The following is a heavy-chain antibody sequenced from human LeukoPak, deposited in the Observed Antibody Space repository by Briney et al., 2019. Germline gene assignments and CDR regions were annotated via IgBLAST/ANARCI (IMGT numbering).Heavy chain of an antibody. CDR1: GYSFSDYY. D-gene: IGHD6-19*01. CDR3: ARDSSGWYHWFDP. J-gene: IGHJ5*02. CDR2: MNPNSGNT. V-gene: IGHV1-8*02. Sequence: ASMKVSCKASGYSFSDYYIHWVRQATGQGLEWMGWMNPNSGNTGYAQKFQGRVTMTRNTSISTAYMELSSLRSEDTAVYYCARDSSGWYHWFDPWGQGTLVTVSS.